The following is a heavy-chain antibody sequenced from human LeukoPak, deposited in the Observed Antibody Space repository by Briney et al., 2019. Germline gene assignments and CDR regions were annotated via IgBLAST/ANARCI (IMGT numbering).Heavy chain of an antibody. Sequence: ASVNVSCKASGYTFXSYDIXWXXXXXXXGXXXXXXMNPXSGNTGYAQKFXXXVXITRNXXIXXXYMELGRLRSGDTAVYYCARAPRYDFWSGYPYYFVYWGQGTLVTVSS. CDR1: GYTFXSYD. D-gene: IGHD3-3*01. J-gene: IGHJ4*02. CDR3: ARAPRYDFWSGYPYYFVY. CDR2: MNPXSGNT. V-gene: IGHV1-8*03.